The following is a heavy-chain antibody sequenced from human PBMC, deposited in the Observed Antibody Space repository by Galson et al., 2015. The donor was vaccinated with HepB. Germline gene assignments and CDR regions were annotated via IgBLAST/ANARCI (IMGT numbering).Heavy chain of an antibody. D-gene: IGHD4-23*01. J-gene: IGHJ4*02. V-gene: IGHV1-46*01. CDR1: GYTFPSYY. Sequence: SVKVSCKASGYTFPSYYMHWVRQAPGQGLEWMGIINPSGGSTSYAQKFQDRVTITRDTSASTAYMELSSLRSEDTAVYYCARSYGGKSGSFTAADYWGQGTLVTVSS. CDR2: INPSGGST. CDR3: ARSYGGKSGSFTAADY.